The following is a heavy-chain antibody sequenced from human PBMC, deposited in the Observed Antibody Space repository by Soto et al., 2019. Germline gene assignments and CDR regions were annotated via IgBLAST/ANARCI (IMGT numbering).Heavy chain of an antibody. D-gene: IGHD4-17*01. Sequence: GGSLRLSCAASGFTFSSYAMSWVRQAPGKGLEWVSAISGSGGSTYYADSVKGRFTISRDNSKNTLYLQMNSLRAEDTAVYYCAKVHYSYGDYGSSDYWGQGTLVTVSS. V-gene: IGHV3-23*01. CDR1: GFTFSSYA. J-gene: IGHJ4*02. CDR2: ISGSGGST. CDR3: AKVHYSYGDYGSSDY.